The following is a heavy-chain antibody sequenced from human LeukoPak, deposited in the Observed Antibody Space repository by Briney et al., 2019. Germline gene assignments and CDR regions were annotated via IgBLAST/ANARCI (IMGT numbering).Heavy chain of an antibody. CDR1: GSTFSSYE. CDR3: ARGTRDFLLYCSGGSCYGQIYYFDY. CDR2: ISNSGNTI. D-gene: IGHD2-15*01. J-gene: IGHJ4*02. V-gene: IGHV3-48*03. Sequence: PGGSLRLSCAASGSTFSSYEMNWVRQAPGKGLEWVSYISNSGNTIYYADSVKGRFTISRDNAKNSLSLQMNSLRAEDTAVYYCARGTRDFLLYCSGGSCYGQIYYFDYWGQGTLVTVSS.